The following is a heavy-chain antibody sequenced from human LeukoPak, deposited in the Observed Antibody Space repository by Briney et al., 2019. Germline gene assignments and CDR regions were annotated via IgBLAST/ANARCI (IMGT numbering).Heavy chain of an antibody. CDR3: ASAYTYVRLGDH. CDR2: TNLHGTTV. J-gene: IGHJ4*02. V-gene: IGHV3-74*01. Sequence: PGGSLRLSCEVSGLSFSNYWMHWVRQAPGKGLVWVARTNLHGTTVDYADSVKGRFTLSRDNAKNILFLRMNSLRAEDTAVYYCASAYTYVRLGDHWGQGTLVTVSS. CDR1: GLSFSNYW. D-gene: IGHD3-16*01.